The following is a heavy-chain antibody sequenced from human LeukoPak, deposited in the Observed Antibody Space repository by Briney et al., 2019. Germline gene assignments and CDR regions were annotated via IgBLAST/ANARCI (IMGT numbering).Heavy chain of an antibody. D-gene: IGHD6-19*01. J-gene: IGHJ4*02. CDR3: VRNLAVAGTCFDS. Sequence: GGSLRLSCAASGVTFRDYWMSWVRQAPGTGLEWVANIKQDGSDRNYVTSVRRRFTLSRDNAESSLYLQMNSLRAEDTAVYYCVRNLAVAGTCFDSWGQGTLVTVSS. V-gene: IGHV3-7*03. CDR2: IKQDGSDR. CDR1: GVTFRDYW.